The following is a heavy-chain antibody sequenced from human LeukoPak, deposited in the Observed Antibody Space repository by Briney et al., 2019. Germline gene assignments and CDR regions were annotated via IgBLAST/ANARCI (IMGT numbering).Heavy chain of an antibody. CDR3: ARGFSSGWYATYYYMDV. CDR2: INAGNGNT. Sequence: EASVKVSCKASGYTFTSYAMHWVRQAPGQRLEWMGWINAGNGNTNYAQKLQGRVTMTTDTSTSTAYMELRSLRSDDTAVYYCARGFSSGWYATYYYMDVWGKGTTVTVSS. D-gene: IGHD6-19*01. V-gene: IGHV1-3*01. CDR1: GYTFTSYA. J-gene: IGHJ6*03.